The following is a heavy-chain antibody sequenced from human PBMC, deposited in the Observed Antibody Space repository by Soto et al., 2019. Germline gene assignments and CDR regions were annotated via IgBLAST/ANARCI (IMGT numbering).Heavy chain of an antibody. J-gene: IGHJ4*02. Sequence: QVQLVESGGGVVQPGRSLRLSCAASGFTFSSNVMHWVRQAPGEGLEWVAIISNDGTNKYYADSVKGRFTISRDNSKNTVYLQMNSLRPEDTAVYYCAKTLGWDLPFDSWGQGTLATISS. CDR2: ISNDGTNK. D-gene: IGHD2-15*01. CDR3: AKTLGWDLPFDS. CDR1: GFTFSSNV. V-gene: IGHV3-30*18.